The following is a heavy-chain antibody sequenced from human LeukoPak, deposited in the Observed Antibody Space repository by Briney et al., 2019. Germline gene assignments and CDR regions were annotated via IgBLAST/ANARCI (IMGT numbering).Heavy chain of an antibody. CDR1: GFTFSSYD. J-gene: IGHJ4*02. CDR2: INILSNYI. Sequence: GRSLRLSCAASGFTFSSYDVHWVRQAPGKGLEWVSSINILSNYIYYADSVKGRFTISRDNAKNSLYLQMNSLRAEDTAVYYCARDSHSSSWYSEFDYWGQGTLVTVSS. D-gene: IGHD6-13*01. CDR3: ARDSHSSSWYSEFDY. V-gene: IGHV3-21*01.